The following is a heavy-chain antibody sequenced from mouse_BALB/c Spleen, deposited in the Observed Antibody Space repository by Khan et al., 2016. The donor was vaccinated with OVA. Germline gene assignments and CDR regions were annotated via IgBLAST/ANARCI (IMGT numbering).Heavy chain of an antibody. J-gene: IGHJ4*01. CDR2: ISYSGST. D-gene: IGHD2-3*01. Sequence: EVQLVESGPGLVKPSQSLSLTCTVTGYSITSDYAWNWIRQFPGNKLEWMGYISYSGSTSYNPSFKSRLSITRDTSKNQFFLQLNSVTTEDPATYYCARDGRGYAMDYWGQGTSVTVSS. V-gene: IGHV3-2*02. CDR1: GYSITSDYA. CDR3: ARDGRGYAMDY.